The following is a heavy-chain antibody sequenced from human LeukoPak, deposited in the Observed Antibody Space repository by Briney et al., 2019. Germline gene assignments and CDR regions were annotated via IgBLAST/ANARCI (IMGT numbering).Heavy chain of an antibody. J-gene: IGHJ5*02. V-gene: IGHV4-4*07. CDR1: GDSISDDY. D-gene: IGHD5-18*01. CDR2: VYSGGST. Sequence: PSETLSLTCTVSGDSISDDYYTWMRQPAGKGLEWIGRVYSGGSTHYNPSLKSRVTISIDTSRNQFSLRLTSVTAADTAVYYCARRSLTALSWFDPWGQGALVTVSS. CDR3: ARRSLTALSWFDP.